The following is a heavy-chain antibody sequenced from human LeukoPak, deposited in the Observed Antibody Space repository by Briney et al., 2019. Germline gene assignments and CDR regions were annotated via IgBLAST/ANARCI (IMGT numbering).Heavy chain of an antibody. Sequence: SETLSLTCTVSGGSISSSSYYWSWIRQPPGKGLEWIGYIYYSGSTNYNPSLKSRVTISVDTSKNQFSLKLSSVTAADTPVYYCARGSYYDFWSGYSSYFDYWGQGTLVTVSS. CDR2: IYYSGST. CDR1: GGSISSSSYY. V-gene: IGHV4-61*01. D-gene: IGHD3-3*01. J-gene: IGHJ4*02. CDR3: ARGSYYDFWSGYSSYFDY.